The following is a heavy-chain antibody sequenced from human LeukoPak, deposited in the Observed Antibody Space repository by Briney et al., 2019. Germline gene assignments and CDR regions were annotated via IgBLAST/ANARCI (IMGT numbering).Heavy chain of an antibody. CDR1: GYTFTGYY. CDR2: ISDSGGST. CDR3: AKRGAEVGATVAPGDY. Sequence: SCKASGYTFTGYYMHWVRQAPGKGLEWVSAISDSGGSTYYADSVKGRFTISRDISKNTLYLQMNSLRAEDTAVYYCAKRGAEVGATVAPGDYWGQGTLVTVSS. J-gene: IGHJ4*02. D-gene: IGHD1-26*01. V-gene: IGHV3-23*01.